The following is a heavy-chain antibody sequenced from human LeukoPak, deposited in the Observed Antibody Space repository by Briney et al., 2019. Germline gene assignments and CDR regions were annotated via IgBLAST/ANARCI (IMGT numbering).Heavy chain of an antibody. CDR3: ARVDYFDYYGMDV. V-gene: IGHV4-59*01. J-gene: IGHJ6*02. Sequence: SETLSLTCTVSGGSISSYYWSWIRQPPGKGLEWIGYIYYSGSTNYNPSLKSRVTISADTSKNQFSLKLSSVTAADTAVYYCARVDYFDYYGMDVWGQGTTVTVSS. D-gene: IGHD3-9*01. CDR1: GGSISSYY. CDR2: IYYSGST.